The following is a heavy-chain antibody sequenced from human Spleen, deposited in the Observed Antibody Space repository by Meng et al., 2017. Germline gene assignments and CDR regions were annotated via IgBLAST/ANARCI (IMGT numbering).Heavy chain of an antibody. D-gene: IGHD4-11*01. J-gene: IGHJ4*02. CDR3: ARGPTTMAHDFDY. V-gene: IGHV4-34*01. Sequence: QAPRSEWGGGLVEPSETLALTCVVSGGSFSDYYWSWIRQPPGKGLEWIGEINHSGSTNYNPSLESRATISVDTSQNNLSLKLSSVTAADSAVYYCARGPTTMAHDFDYWGQGTLVTVSS. CDR1: GGSFSDYY. CDR2: INHSGST.